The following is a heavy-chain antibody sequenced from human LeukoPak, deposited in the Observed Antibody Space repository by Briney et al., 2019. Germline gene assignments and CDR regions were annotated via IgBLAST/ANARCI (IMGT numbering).Heavy chain of an antibody. V-gene: IGHV3-7*03. CDR1: GFTFSSYW. CDR3: ARVTAMGRYAFDI. D-gene: IGHD2-21*02. CDR2: IKQDGSEK. J-gene: IGHJ3*02. Sequence: GGPLRLSCAASGFTFSSYWMSWVRQAPGKGLEWVANIKQDGSEKYYVDSVKGRFTISRDNAKNSLYLQMNSLRAEDTAVYYCARVTAMGRYAFDIWGQGTMVTVSS.